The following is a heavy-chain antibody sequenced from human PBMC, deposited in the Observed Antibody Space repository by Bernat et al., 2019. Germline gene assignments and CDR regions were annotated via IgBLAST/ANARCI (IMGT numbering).Heavy chain of an antibody. Sequence: QVQLVESGGGVVQPGRSLRLSCSASGFTFSSYGMHWVRQAPGKALSWVPVISYDGSNKYYSDSVKRRFTISRDNSKNTLYLQMNSLRAEDTAVYYCAKANNPWFGEFDYFDYWGQGTLVTVSS. CDR1: GFTFSSYG. D-gene: IGHD3-10*01. CDR3: AKANNPWFGEFDYFDY. CDR2: ISYDGSNK. J-gene: IGHJ4*02. V-gene: IGHV3-30*18.